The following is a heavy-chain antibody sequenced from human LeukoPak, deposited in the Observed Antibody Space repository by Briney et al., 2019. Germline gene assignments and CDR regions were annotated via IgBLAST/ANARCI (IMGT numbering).Heavy chain of an antibody. CDR3: ARVMHSSGWFDAFDI. Sequence: SETLSLTCTVSGYSISSGYYWGWIRQPPGKGLEWIGSIYHSGSTYYNPSLKSRVTISVDTSKNQFSLKLSSVTAADTAVYYCARVMHSSGWFDAFDIWGQGTMVTVSS. J-gene: IGHJ3*02. CDR1: GYSISSGYY. V-gene: IGHV4-38-2*02. CDR2: IYHSGST. D-gene: IGHD6-19*01.